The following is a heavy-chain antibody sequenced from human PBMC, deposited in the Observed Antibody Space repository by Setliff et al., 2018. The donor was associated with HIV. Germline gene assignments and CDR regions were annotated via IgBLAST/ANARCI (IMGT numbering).Heavy chain of an antibody. D-gene: IGHD3-16*01. V-gene: IGHV1-18*01. Sequence: GASVKVSCKASGYSFTNYGISWVRQAPGQGLEWMGWISSYNDNTNYALNLQGRVTMTTDTSTSTAYMELRSLRSDDTAVYYCARIWGIPPLYYFDYWGQGTLVTVS. CDR1: GYSFTNYG. CDR3: ARIWGIPPLYYFDY. J-gene: IGHJ4*02. CDR2: ISSYNDNT.